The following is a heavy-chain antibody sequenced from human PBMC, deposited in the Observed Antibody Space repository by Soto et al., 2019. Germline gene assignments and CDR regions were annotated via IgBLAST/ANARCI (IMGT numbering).Heavy chain of an antibody. J-gene: IGHJ4*02. CDR1: GFTFSSYA. V-gene: IGHV3-23*01. CDR3: AKDRHYYGSGSYFFDDY. CDR2: ISGSGGST. Sequence: GGSLRLPCAASGFTFSSYAMSWVRQAPGKGLEWVSAISGSGGSTYYADSVKGRFTISRDNSKNTLYLQMNSLRAEDTAVYYCAKDRHYYGSGSYFFDDYWGQGTLVTVSS. D-gene: IGHD3-10*01.